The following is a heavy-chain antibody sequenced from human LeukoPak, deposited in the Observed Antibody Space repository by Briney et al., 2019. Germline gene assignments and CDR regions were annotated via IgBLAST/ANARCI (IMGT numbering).Heavy chain of an antibody. CDR1: AGSISNYY. CDR3: ARQGVATAIDY. J-gene: IGHJ4*02. CDR2: ISASGNT. Sequence: SETLSLICTVSAGSISNYYWSWIRQPAGEGREWIGRISASGNTNYDPSLKSRVTMSVDTSVNLFALKLSSVTAADTAVYYCARQGVATAIDYWGQGTLVTVSS. V-gene: IGHV4-4*07. D-gene: IGHD2-21*02.